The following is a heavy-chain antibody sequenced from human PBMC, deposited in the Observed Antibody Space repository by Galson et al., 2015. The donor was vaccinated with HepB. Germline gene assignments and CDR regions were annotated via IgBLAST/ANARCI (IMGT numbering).Heavy chain of an antibody. J-gene: IGHJ6*02. Sequence: SLRLSCAASGFTFRKYWMNWVRQAPGKGLEWVAIIKQDGSEKFYVDSVKGRFTISRDNAKNSVYLQMNSLRPEDTAVYYCARVDDKGDSRVYHFYGMDVWGQGTTVAVPS. V-gene: IGHV3-7*03. CDR3: ARVDDKGDSRVYHFYGMDV. D-gene: IGHD1-26*01. CDR1: GFTFRKYW. CDR2: IKQDGSEK.